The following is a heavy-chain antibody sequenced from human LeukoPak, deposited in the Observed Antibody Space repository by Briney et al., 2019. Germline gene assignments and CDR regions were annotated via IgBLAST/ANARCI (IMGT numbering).Heavy chain of an antibody. CDR1: GGSFSGYY. CDR2: INHSGST. D-gene: IGHD6-6*01. CDR3: ARGLYRATTPYSSSNVGSFDI. J-gene: IGHJ3*02. Sequence: SGTLSLTCAVYGGSFSGYYWSWIRQPPGKGLEWIGEINHSGSTNYNPSLKSRVTISVDTSKNQFSLKLSSVTAADTAVYYCARGLYRATTPYSSSNVGSFDIWGQGTMVTVSS. V-gene: IGHV4-34*01.